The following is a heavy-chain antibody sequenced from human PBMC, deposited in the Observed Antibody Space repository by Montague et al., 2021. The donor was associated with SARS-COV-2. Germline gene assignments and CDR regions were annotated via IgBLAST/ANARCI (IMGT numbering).Heavy chain of an antibody. V-gene: IGHV4-34*01. D-gene: IGHD2-2*01. CDR2: INHSGST. CDR1: GESFSGYY. J-gene: IGHJ4*02. CDR3: ARPSCSSTSCYGPLWY. Sequence: SETLSLTCAVYGESFSGYYWSWIRQPPGKGLEWIGEINHSGSTNSNPSLKSRLTISVDTSKNKFSLMLSSVTAADTAVYYCARPSCSSTSCYGPLWYWGQGTLVTVSS.